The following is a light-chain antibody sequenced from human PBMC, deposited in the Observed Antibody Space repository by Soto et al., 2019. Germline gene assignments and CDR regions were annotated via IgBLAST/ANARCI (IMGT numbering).Light chain of an antibody. CDR3: QQYDNLLIT. J-gene: IGKJ5*01. V-gene: IGKV1-33*01. CDR1: QDISNY. CDR2: DAS. Sequence: DIQMTQSPSSLSASAGDRVTITYQASQDISNYLNWYQQKPGKAPKLLIYDASNLETGVPSRFSGSGSGTDFTFTISSLQPEDIATYYCQQYDNLLITFGQGTRLEIK.